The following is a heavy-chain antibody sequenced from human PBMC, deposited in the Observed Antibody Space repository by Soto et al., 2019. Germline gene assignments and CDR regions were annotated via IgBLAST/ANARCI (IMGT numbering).Heavy chain of an antibody. V-gene: IGHV3-23*01. CDR1: GFTFSDYG. J-gene: IGHJ6*02. Sequence: EVQLLESGGGLIHHGGSLRLSCAGSGFTFSDYGMRWVRQAPGKGLEWVSGITWGGSAYYAESVRGRFIISRDSSKNTLYVQLNSMRAEDTAIYYCAKEKTSSTYDGLAVWGQATPVTVSS. CDR3: AKEKTSSTYDGLAV. CDR2: ITWGGSA.